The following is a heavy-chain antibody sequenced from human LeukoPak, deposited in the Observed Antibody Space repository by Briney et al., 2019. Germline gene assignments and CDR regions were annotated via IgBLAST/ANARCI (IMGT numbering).Heavy chain of an antibody. CDR1: AFTFSSYA. CDR2: ISGSGGST. Sequence: GGSLRLSCAASAFTFSSYAMNWVRQAPGKGLEWVSAISGSGGSTYYADSVKGRFTISRDNSKNTLYLQMNSLRAEDTAVYYCAKEGGSSGYYPEPPDYWGQGTLVTVSS. CDR3: AKEGGSSGYYPEPPDY. V-gene: IGHV3-23*01. D-gene: IGHD3-22*01. J-gene: IGHJ4*02.